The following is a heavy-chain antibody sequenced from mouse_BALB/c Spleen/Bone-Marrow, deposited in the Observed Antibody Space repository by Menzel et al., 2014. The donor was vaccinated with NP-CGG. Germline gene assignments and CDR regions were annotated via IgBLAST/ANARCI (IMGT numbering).Heavy chain of an antibody. V-gene: IGHV1-77*01. J-gene: IGHJ3*01. CDR3: ASNWD. CDR1: GYTFTDYY. CDR2: IYPGSGKT. D-gene: IGHD4-1*01. Sequence: VQLQQSGAELARPGASVKLSCKASGYTFTDYYINWVKQRTGQGLEWIGEIYPGSGKTYHNEKFKGKATLTADKSSSIAYMQLSSLTSEDSAVYFCASNWDWGQGTLVTVSA.